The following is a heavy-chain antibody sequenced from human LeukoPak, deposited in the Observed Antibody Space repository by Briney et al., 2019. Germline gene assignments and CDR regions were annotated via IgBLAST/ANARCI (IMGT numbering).Heavy chain of an antibody. CDR1: GGSISSGGYY. CDR3: AREMRPNWFDP. Sequence: SETLSLTCTVSGGSISSGGYYWSWIRQHPGKGLEWIGYIYYSGSTYYNPSLESRVTISVDTSKNQFSLKLSSVTAADTAVYYCAREMRPNWFDPWGQGTLVTVSS. V-gene: IGHV4-31*03. CDR2: IYYSGST. J-gene: IGHJ5*02.